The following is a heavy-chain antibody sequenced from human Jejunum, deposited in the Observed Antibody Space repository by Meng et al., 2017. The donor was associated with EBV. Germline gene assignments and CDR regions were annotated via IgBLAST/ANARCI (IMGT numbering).Heavy chain of an antibody. Sequence: RVGSGGGLVQPGGSLRLSCAASGLTFSNSWMHWLRQAPGKGLVWVSHIDTDGSTTNYAGSVKGRFTISRDNAKNTLSLQMNSLRVEDTAVYYCVRGGLGPWYWGQGTLVTISS. J-gene: IGHJ4*02. D-gene: IGHD3/OR15-3a*01. CDR2: IDTDGSTT. CDR1: GLTFSNSW. V-gene: IGHV3-74*01. CDR3: VRGGLGPWY.